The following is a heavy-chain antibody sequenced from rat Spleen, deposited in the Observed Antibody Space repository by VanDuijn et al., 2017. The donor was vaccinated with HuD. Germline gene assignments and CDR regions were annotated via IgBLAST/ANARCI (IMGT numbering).Heavy chain of an antibody. J-gene: IGHJ2*01. CDR3: TRDRILDF. CDR2: IWGDGNT. Sequence: QVQLKESGPVLVQASETLSLTCTVSGFSLTNYGVIWVRQSPGKGLEWMGIIWGDGNTDYNSALKSRLSINRDTSKSQVFLKMNSLQSEDTAIYYCTRDRILDFWGQGVMVTVSS. V-gene: IGHV2S75*01. CDR1: GFSLTNYG.